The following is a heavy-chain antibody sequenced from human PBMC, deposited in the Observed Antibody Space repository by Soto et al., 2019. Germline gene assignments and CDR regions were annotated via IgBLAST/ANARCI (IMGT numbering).Heavy chain of an antibody. CDR3: ARDMITFGGVIPRHAFDI. Sequence: SETLAVGCTVSGGSISSGAYYWSWIRQHPGKGLEWIGYIYYSGITYYNPSLKSRVTISVDTSKNQFSLKLSSVTAADTAVYYCARDMITFGGVIPRHAFDIWGQGTMVTVS. CDR2: IYYSGIT. D-gene: IGHD3-16*02. CDR1: GGSISSGAYY. V-gene: IGHV4-31*03. J-gene: IGHJ3*02.